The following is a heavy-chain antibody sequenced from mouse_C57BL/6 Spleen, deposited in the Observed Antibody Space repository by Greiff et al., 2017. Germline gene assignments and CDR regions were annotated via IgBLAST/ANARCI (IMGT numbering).Heavy chain of an antibody. CDR3: ARSDYGSSLPPWFAC. V-gene: IGHV1-69*01. CDR1: GYTFTSYW. D-gene: IGHD1-1*01. J-gene: IGHJ3*01. CDR2: IDPSDSYT. Sequence: QVQLQQPGAELVMPGASVKLSCTASGYTFTSYWMHWVKQRPGQGLEWIGEIDPSDSYTNYNQKFKGKSTLTVDKSSSTAYMQLSSLTSEDSAVYYCARSDYGSSLPPWFACWGQGTLVTVAA.